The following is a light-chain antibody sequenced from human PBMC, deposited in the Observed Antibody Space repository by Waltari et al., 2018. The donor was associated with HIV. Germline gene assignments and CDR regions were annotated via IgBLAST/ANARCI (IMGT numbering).Light chain of an antibody. V-gene: IGKV4-1*01. CDR1: QGVVSSFNNKNY. CDR3: QQYFTTPPS. Sequence: DIVMIQSADYLAVCLGERVTITWKSSQGVVSSFNNKNYLAWSRQRPGQPPELLIHWASTRESGVPGRVSGSGSGTDFTLTISSLRAEDVAVYYCQQYFTTPPSFGQGTKLQI. J-gene: IGKJ2*01. CDR2: WAS.